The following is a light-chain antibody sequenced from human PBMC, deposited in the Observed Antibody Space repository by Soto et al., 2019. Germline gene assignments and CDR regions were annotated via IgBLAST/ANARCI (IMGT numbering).Light chain of an antibody. V-gene: IGLV2-14*01. CDR1: SSEVGGYNY. J-gene: IGLJ2*01. Sequence: QSALTQPASVSGSPGQSITISCTGTSSEVGGYNYVSWYQQHPGQAPKLMIYEVSNRPSGVSNRFSGSQSGNTASLTISGLQAEDEADYYCSSYTSSSTPHVVFGGGTKLTVL. CDR2: EVS. CDR3: SSYTSSSTPHVV.